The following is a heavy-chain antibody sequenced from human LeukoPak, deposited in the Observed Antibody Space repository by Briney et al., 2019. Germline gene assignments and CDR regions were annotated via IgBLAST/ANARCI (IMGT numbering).Heavy chain of an antibody. CDR3: ARRVYNSGWYIDY. Sequence: PGGSLRLSCAASGFTVSSNYMNWVRQAPGKGLEWVSYISYTNIIYYADSVKGRFTISRDNAKNSLYLQMNSLRAEDTAVYYCARRVYNSGWYIDYWGQGTLVTVSS. CDR2: ISYTNII. V-gene: IGHV3-69-1*01. CDR1: GFTVSSNY. D-gene: IGHD6-19*01. J-gene: IGHJ4*02.